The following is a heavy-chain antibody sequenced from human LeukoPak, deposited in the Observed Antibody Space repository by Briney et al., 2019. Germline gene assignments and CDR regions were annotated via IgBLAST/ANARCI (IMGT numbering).Heavy chain of an antibody. Sequence: GGCLRLSCAASGFTFSSYAMSWVRQAPGKGLEWVSAISGSGGSTYYADSVKGRFTISRDNSKNTLYLQMNSLRAEDTAVYYCAKDLGPKISGICQMWGQGTLVTVSS. CDR2: ISGSGGST. V-gene: IGHV3-23*01. CDR1: GFTFSSYA. CDR3: AKDLGPKISGICQM. J-gene: IGHJ4*02. D-gene: IGHD3-10*01.